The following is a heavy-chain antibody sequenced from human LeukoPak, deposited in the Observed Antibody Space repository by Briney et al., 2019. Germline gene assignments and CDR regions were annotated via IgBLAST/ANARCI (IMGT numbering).Heavy chain of an antibody. D-gene: IGHD3-3*01. CDR3: ARQNDFRLDY. J-gene: IGHJ4*02. Sequence: GESLQISCKGSGYTFSSYWIGWVRQLPGKGLEWMGIIYPGDSDTRYSPSLQGQVTISVDTSIGTAYLQWSSLKASDTAIYYCARQNDFRLDYWGQGTLVTVSS. CDR1: GYTFSSYW. V-gene: IGHV5-51*01. CDR2: IYPGDSDT.